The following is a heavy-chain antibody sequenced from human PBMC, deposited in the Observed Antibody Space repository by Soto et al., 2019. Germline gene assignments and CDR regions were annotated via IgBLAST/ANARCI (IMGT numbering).Heavy chain of an antibody. D-gene: IGHD3-16*02. V-gene: IGHV4-4*02. CDR1: GGSISSSNW. CDR3: SRGRGELSWTYYGMDV. Sequence: PSETLSLTCAVSGGSISSSNWWSWVRQPPGKGLEWIGEIYHSGSTNYNPSLKSRVTISVDKSKNQFSLKLSSVTAADTAVYYCSRGRGELSWTYYGMDVWGQGTTGTVSS. J-gene: IGHJ6*02. CDR2: IYHSGST.